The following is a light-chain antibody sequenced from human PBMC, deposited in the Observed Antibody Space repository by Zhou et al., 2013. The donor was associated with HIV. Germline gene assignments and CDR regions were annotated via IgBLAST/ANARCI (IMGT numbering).Light chain of an antibody. Sequence: DIQLTQFPSTLSASVGDRVTITCRASQSISTWLAWYQQKPGRAPKLLIYRASSLESGVPSRFSGSGSGTEFTLTISSLQPDDFASYYCQQYNSYSLFTFGPGTKVDI. CDR1: QSISTW. J-gene: IGKJ3*01. V-gene: IGKV1-5*03. CDR2: RAS. CDR3: QQYNSYSLFT.